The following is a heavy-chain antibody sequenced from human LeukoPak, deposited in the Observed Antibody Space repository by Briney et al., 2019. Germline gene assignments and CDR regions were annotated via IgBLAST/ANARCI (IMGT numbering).Heavy chain of an antibody. CDR1: GGSISSGSYY. CDR3: ARDQVFWTGYRYYYYMDV. Sequence: SQTLSLTCTVSGGSISSGSYYWGWIRQPAGAGLEWVGHIFTRGSTNYNPSLKSRVTISLDTSKNQFSLKLSSVTAADTAVYYCARDQVFWTGYRYYYYMDVWGKGTTVTVSS. D-gene: IGHD3/OR15-3a*01. V-gene: IGHV4-61*09. CDR2: IFTRGST. J-gene: IGHJ6*03.